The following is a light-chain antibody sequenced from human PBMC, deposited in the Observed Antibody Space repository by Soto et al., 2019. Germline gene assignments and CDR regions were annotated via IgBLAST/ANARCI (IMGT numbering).Light chain of an antibody. V-gene: IGLV2-11*01. CDR2: DVS. CDR1: SSDVGDYNY. J-gene: IGLJ3*02. Sequence: QSVPTQPRSVSGSPGQSVTISCTGTSSDVGDYNYVSWYEQRPGKAPKVMIYDVSRRPSGVPDRFSGSKSGNTASLTISGLQAEDEADYYCCSYAGSYTWVFGGGTKLTVL. CDR3: CSYAGSYTWV.